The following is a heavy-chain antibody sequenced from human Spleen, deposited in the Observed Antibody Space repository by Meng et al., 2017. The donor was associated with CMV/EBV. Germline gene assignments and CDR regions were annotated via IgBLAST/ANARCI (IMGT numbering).Heavy chain of an antibody. CDR3: TREET. J-gene: IGHJ4*02. CDR2: IRSKAYGGTA. Sequence: GESLKISCTTSGLTFGDYALTWVRQAPGKGLEWVGFIRSKAYGGTAEYAASVKGRFTISRDDSKSIAYLQLNSLKIEDTAVYYCTREETWGQGTLVTVSS. V-gene: IGHV3-49*04. D-gene: IGHD5-24*01. CDR1: GLTFGDYA.